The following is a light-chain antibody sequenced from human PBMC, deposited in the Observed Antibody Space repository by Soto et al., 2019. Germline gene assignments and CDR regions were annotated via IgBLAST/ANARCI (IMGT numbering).Light chain of an antibody. CDR2: DAS. J-gene: IGKJ1*01. CDR1: QSVSSS. Sequence: EIVLTQSPATLSLSPGERATLSCRASQSVSSSLAWYQQKPGQAPRLLIYDASNRATGIPARFSGSGSGTDFTLTISSLQPDDFATYYCQYYNDYCWTFGQGTKVEIK. V-gene: IGKV3-11*01. CDR3: QYYNDYCWT.